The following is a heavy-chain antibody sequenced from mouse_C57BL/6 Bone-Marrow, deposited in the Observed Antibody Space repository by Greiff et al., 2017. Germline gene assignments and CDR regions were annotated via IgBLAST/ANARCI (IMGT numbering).Heavy chain of an antibody. CDR2: IDPETGGT. CDR1: GYTFTDYE. J-gene: IGHJ1*03. D-gene: IGHD1-1*01. V-gene: IGHV1-15*01. Sequence: SGAELVRPGASVTLSCKASGYTFTDYEMHWVKQTPVHGLEWIGAIDPETGGTAYNQKFKGKAILTADKSSSTAYMELRSLTSEDSAVYYCTRWITTVVARYFDVWGTGTTVTVSS. CDR3: TRWITTVVARYFDV.